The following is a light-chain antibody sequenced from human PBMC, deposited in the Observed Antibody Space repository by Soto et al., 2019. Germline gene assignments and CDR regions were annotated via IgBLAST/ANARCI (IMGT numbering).Light chain of an antibody. Sequence: DIVLTQSPGTLSLSQGERATLSCRASQSVSSSNVAWYQQKGGQSPRLVIYGVDNRATGIPDRFSGSGSGPVFTPILSGPEPEDFGTHFFHDYGDLTLPFGQGTQGDLK. J-gene: IGKJ1*01. CDR1: QSVSSSN. V-gene: IGKV3-20*01. CDR3: HDYGDLTLP. CDR2: GVD.